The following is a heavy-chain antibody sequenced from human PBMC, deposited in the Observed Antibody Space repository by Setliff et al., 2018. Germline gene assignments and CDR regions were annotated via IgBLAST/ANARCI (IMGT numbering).Heavy chain of an antibody. V-gene: IGHV4-39*01. CDR2: ISYSGRN. CDR3: ARQKYWSGYYGEGYYYYMDV. Sequence: SETLSLTCNVSGGSFSSSDDYWGWIRQPPGKGPEWLGSISYSGRNHYSPSLKSRVTIFADTSKNQFSLLLNSVTAADTAVYYCARQKYWSGYYGEGYYYYMDVWGKGTTGTVS. CDR1: GGSFSSSDDY. D-gene: IGHD3-3*01. J-gene: IGHJ6*03.